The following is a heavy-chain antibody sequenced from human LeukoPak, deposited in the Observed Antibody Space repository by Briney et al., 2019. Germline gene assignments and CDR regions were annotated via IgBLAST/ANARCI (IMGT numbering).Heavy chain of an antibody. V-gene: IGHV4-59*08. CDR3: ASSRSITMIEAEAFDI. CDR2: IYYSGST. Sequence: SETLSLTCTVSGGSISSYYWSWIRQPPGKGLEWIGYIYYSGSTNYNPSLKSRVTISADTSKNQFSLKLSSVTAADTAVYYCASSRSITMIEAEAFDIWGQGTMVTVSS. D-gene: IGHD3-22*01. CDR1: GGSISSYY. J-gene: IGHJ3*02.